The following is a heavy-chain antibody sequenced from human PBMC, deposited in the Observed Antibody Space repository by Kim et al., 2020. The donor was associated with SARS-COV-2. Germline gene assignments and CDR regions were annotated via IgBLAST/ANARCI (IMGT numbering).Heavy chain of an antibody. Sequence: GGSLRLSCAASGFPFSTYSMNWVRQAPGRGLEWVARITRRSNFIYYADSVKGRFTISRDNAKNSLYLQMNSLRAEDTAVYYCASLDDHEDYWGQGTLVTVSS. CDR3: ASLDDHEDY. CDR1: GFPFSTYS. J-gene: IGHJ4*02. V-gene: IGHV3-21*01. D-gene: IGHD3-16*01. CDR2: ITRRSNFI.